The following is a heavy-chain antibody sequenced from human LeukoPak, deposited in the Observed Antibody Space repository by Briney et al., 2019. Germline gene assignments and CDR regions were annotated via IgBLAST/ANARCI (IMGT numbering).Heavy chain of an antibody. CDR2: ISGSGGST. D-gene: IGHD6-13*01. CDR1: GFTFSSYG. V-gene: IGHV3-23*01. CDR3: AKGTGYSSSWYAY. J-gene: IGHJ4*02. Sequence: GGSLRLSCAASGFTFSSYGMSWVRQAPGKGLEWVSAISGSGGSTYYADSVKGRFTISRDNSKNTLYLQMNSLRAEDTAVYYCAKGTGYSSSWYAYWGQGTLVTVSS.